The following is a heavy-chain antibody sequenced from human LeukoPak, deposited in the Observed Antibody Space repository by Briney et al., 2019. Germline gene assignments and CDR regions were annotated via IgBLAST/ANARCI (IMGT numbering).Heavy chain of an antibody. CDR2: ISGSGIST. CDR1: GLTFASYA. Sequence: PGGSVRLSCAASGLTFASYAMSWVRQAPGKGLEWVSGISGSGISTNYADSVKGRFTISRDNSKNTLYLQMNSLRAEDTAIYYCARFNPSGWGQGTMVTVSS. V-gene: IGHV3-23*01. J-gene: IGHJ3*01. CDR3: ARFNPSG. D-gene: IGHD3-3*01.